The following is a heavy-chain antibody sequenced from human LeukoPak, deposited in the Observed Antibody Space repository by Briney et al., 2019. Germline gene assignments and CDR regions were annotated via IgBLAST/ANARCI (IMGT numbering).Heavy chain of an antibody. J-gene: IGHJ4*02. CDR1: GGSFSGYY. D-gene: IGHD3-10*01. Sequence: SETLSLTCAVYGGSFSGYYWSWIRQPPGKGLEWIGEINHSGSTNYNPSLKSRVTISVDTSKNQFSLKLSSVTAADTAVYYCARHQDWFGEPEAFDYWGQGTLVTVSS. CDR3: ARHQDWFGEPEAFDY. CDR2: INHSGST. V-gene: IGHV4-34*01.